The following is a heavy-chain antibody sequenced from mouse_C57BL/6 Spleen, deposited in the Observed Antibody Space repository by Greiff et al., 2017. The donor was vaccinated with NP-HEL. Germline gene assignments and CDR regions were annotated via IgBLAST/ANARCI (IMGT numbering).Heavy chain of an antibody. J-gene: IGHJ4*01. CDR2: IDPSDSYT. CDR3: ARPLRGDYAMDY. Sequence: QVQLKQPGAELVKPGASVKLSCKASGYTFTSYWMQWVKQRPGQGLEWIGEIDPSDSYTNYNQKFKGKATLTVDTSSSTAYMQLSSLTSEDSAVYYCARPLRGDYAMDYWGQGTSVTVSS. V-gene: IGHV1-50*01. D-gene: IGHD1-1*01. CDR1: GYTFTSYW.